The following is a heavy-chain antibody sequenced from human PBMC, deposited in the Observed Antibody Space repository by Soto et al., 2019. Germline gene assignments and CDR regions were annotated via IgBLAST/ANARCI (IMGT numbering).Heavy chain of an antibody. V-gene: IGHV3-23*01. CDR3: ATESYRAMIVVRFDY. CDR1: GFTFSCCA. Sequence: PGGSLRLSCAASGFTFSCCAMSWVRQAPGKGLEWVSAITGSGGGTYYADSVKGRFTISRNNSKNTLYLQMNSLRAEDTAVYYCATESYRAMIVVRFDYWGHGNLFTVSS. CDR2: ITGSGGGT. J-gene: IGHJ4*01. D-gene: IGHD3-22*01.